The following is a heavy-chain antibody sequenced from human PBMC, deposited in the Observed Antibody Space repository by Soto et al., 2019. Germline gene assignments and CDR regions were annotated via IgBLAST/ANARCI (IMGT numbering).Heavy chain of an antibody. CDR3: AKDLRGDDLGRDY. V-gene: IGHV3-23*01. Sequence: EVQMLQTGGGLVQPGGSLRLSCEDSGFAFSGYAMSWVRQAPGRGLEWVSAISTTGDRTYYADPVTGRFTISRDNAKNTLYLQMHSLRAEDTAVYYCAKDLRGDDLGRDYWGQGALVTVSS. CDR1: GFAFSGYA. J-gene: IGHJ4*02. CDR2: ISTTGDRT. D-gene: IGHD7-27*01.